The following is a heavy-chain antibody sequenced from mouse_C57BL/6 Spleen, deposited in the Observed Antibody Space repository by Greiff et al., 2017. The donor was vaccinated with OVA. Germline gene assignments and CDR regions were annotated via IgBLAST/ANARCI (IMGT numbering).Heavy chain of an antibody. CDR2: IDPSASYT. CDR1: GYTFTSYW. Sequence: QVQLQQPGAELVKPGASVKLSCKASGYTFTSYWMQWVKQRPGQGLEWIGEIDPSASYTNYNQKFKGKATLTVDTSSSTAYMQLSSLTSEDSAVYYCARSNSLYAMDYWGQGTSVTVSS. V-gene: IGHV1-50*01. J-gene: IGHJ4*01. D-gene: IGHD2-5*01. CDR3: ARSNSLYAMDY.